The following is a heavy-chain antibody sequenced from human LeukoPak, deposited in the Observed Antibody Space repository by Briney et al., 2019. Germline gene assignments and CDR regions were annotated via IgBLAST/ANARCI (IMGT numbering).Heavy chain of an antibody. V-gene: IGHV4-34*01. D-gene: IGHD5-24*01. J-gene: IGHJ4*02. CDR2: INHSGST. Sequence: SETLSLTCAVYGWSFSGYYWSWIRQPPGKGLEWIGEINHSGSTNYNPSLKSRVTISVDTSKNQFSLKLSSVTAADTAVYYCARARQVEMATDNYPHFNYWGQGTLVTVSS. CDR3: ARARQVEMATDNYPHFNY. CDR1: GWSFSGYY.